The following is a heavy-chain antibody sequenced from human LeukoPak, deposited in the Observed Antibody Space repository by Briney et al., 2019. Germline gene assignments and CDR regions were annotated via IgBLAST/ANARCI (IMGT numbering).Heavy chain of an antibody. Sequence: GGSLRLSCAASGFIFSSYAMSWVRQAPGKGREWVSAISGSGGSTYYADSVKGRFTISRDNSKNTLYLQMNSLRAEDTAVYYCAKSMNTATRGYFDYWGQGTLVTVSS. V-gene: IGHV3-23*01. CDR3: AKSMNTATRGYFDY. CDR1: GFIFSSYA. D-gene: IGHD5-18*01. J-gene: IGHJ4*02. CDR2: ISGSGGST.